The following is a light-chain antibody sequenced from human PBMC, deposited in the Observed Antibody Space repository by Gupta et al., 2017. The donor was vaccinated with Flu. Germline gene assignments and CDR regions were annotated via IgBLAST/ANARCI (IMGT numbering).Light chain of an antibody. CDR1: QSLVDSDGNNY. J-gene: IGKJ1*01. V-gene: IGKV2-30*01. CDR3: RQGAHYLGT. CDR2: KVS. Sequence: DAVMTQSLLSLPVTLGQPPSISCRTSQSLVDSDGNNYLNWFQQRPGQSPRRLIYKVSTRDSGVPDRFSGSGSGTDFTLKISSVEAEDVVVYYCRQGAHYLGTFGQGTKVEIK.